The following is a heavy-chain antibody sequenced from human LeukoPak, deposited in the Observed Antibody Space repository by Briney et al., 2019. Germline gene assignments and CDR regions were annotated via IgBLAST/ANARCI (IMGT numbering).Heavy chain of an antibody. CDR2: IYSGGST. J-gene: IGHJ6*03. Sequence: GGSLRLSCAASEFSVGSNYMTWVRQAPGKGLEWVSLIYSGGSTYYADSVKGRFTISRDNSKNTLYLQMNSLRAEDTAVYYCARSSPEWLITYYYYMDVWGKGTTVTVSS. CDR1: EFSVGSNY. CDR3: ARSSPEWLITYYYYMDV. D-gene: IGHD6-19*01. V-gene: IGHV3-66*01.